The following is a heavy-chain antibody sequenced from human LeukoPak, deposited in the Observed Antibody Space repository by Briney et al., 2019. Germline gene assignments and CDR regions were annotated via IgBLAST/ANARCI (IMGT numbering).Heavy chain of an antibody. CDR3: AGTWKYQSLDNFYGLGV. V-gene: IGHV3-33*01. CDR1: GFTFSSYG. CDR2: IWYDGSNK. D-gene: IGHD2-2*01. J-gene: IGHJ6*02. Sequence: GGSLRLSCAASGFTFSSYGMHWVRQAPGKGLEWVAVIWYDGSNKYYADSVKGRFTISRDNSKNTLYLQMNSLRAEDTAVYYCAGTWKYQSLDNFYGLGVWGQGTTVTVSS.